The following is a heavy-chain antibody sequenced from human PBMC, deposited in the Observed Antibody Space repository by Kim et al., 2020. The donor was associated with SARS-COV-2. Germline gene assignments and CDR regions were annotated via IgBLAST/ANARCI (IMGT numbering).Heavy chain of an antibody. CDR3: ARVVRTGTTSYYGMDV. D-gene: IGHD1-1*01. Sequence: LKSQVTISVDTSKNQFSRQLSSVTAADTAVYYCARVVRTGTTSYYGMDVWGQGTTVTVSS. V-gene: IGHV4-34*01. J-gene: IGHJ6*02.